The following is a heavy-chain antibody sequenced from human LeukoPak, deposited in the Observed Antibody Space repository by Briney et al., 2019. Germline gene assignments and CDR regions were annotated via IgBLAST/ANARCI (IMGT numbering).Heavy chain of an antibody. V-gene: IGHV4-34*01. Sequence: SETLSLTCAVYGGSFSGYYWSWIRQPPGKGLEWIGEINHSGSTNYNPSLKSRVTISVDTSKNQLSLKLRSVTAADTAIYYCARDHDTTGDRRAFDVWGRGTMVTVSS. CDR3: ARDHDTTGDRRAFDV. J-gene: IGHJ3*01. CDR2: INHSGST. D-gene: IGHD7-27*01. CDR1: GGSFSGYY.